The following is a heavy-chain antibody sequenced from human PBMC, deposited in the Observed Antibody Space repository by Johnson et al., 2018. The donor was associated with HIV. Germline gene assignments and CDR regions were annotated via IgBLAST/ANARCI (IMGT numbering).Heavy chain of an antibody. V-gene: IGHV3-30*03. CDR3: AREGEPDGFDI. D-gene: IGHD3-16*01. CDR2: ISYDGSNK. Sequence: QVQLLESGGGLVKPGGSLRVSCAASGFSFSNAWMSWVRQAPGKGLEWVAVISYDGSNKYYADSVKGRFTISRDNAKNSLYLQMNSLRAEDTAVYYCAREGEPDGFDIWGQGTMVTVSS. J-gene: IGHJ3*02. CDR1: GFSFSNAW.